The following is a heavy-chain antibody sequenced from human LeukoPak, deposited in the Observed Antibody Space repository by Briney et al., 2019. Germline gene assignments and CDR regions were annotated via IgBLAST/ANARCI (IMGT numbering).Heavy chain of an antibody. CDR2: INPSGGST. D-gene: IGHD4-17*01. CDR1: GYTFTSYY. Sequence: ASVKVSCKASGYTFTSYYMHWVRQAPGQGLEWMGIINPSGGSTSYAQKFQGRVTMTRDTSTSTVYMELSSLRSGDTAVYYCARDKYDYGADDAFDIWGQGTMVTVSS. J-gene: IGHJ3*02. V-gene: IGHV1-46*03. CDR3: ARDKYDYGADDAFDI.